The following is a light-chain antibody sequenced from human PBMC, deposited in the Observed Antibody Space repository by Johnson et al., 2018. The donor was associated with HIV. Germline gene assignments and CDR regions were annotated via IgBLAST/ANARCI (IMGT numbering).Light chain of an antibody. CDR1: SSNIGNNR. V-gene: IGLV1-51*01. J-gene: IGLJ1*01. Sequence: QSVLTQPPSVSAAPGQKVTISCSGSSSNIGNNRVSWYQQLPGTAPKLLIYDNKKRPSGISDRFSGSKSGTSVTLGITGLQPGDEADYYCGTWDSSLSVYVFGTGTKVTVL. CDR2: DNK. CDR3: GTWDSSLSVYV.